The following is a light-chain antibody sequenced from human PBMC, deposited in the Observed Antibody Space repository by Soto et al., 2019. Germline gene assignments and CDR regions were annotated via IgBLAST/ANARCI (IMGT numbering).Light chain of an antibody. CDR2: EVS. CDR1: SSDVGEENY. J-gene: IGLJ2*01. V-gene: IGLV2-8*01. CDR3: SSFAGSPVV. Sequence: QSALTQPPSASGSPGQSVTITCSGTSSDVGEENYVSWYQQHPGKVPKLILYEVSKQPSGVPDRFSGSRSGNKASLTVSGLPAEDEADDYCSSFAGSPVVFGGGTKLAV.